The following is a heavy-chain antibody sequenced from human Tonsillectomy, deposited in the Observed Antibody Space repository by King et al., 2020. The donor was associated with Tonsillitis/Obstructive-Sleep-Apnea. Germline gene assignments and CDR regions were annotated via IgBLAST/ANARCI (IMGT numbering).Heavy chain of an antibody. Sequence: VQLVESGGGVVQPGRSLRLSCAASGFTFSSYGMHWVRQAPGKGLEWVAVIWYEGSNKYYADSVKGRFTISRANSKNTLYLQMNSLGAEDTAVYYWARDSTNYDFWIGSPEGNSFDIWGQGTMVTVSS. J-gene: IGHJ3*02. CDR2: IWYEGSNK. V-gene: IGHV3-33*01. CDR1: GFTFSSYG. CDR3: ARDSTNYDFWIGSPEGNSFDI. D-gene: IGHD3-3*01.